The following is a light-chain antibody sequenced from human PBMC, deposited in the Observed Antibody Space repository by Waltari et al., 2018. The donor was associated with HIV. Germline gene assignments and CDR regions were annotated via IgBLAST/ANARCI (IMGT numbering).Light chain of an antibody. CDR1: QSLVHSDGNTY. J-gene: IGKJ2*02. Sequence: DIVMTQTPLSSPVTHGQPASISCKSIQSLVHSDGNTYLSWLHQRPGQPPRLLIYKISSRFSGVPDRFSGSGAGTEFTLKISRVESEDVGVYYCMQTTQFPHGCTFGQGTKLEI. CDR3: MQTTQFPHGCT. V-gene: IGKV2-24*01. CDR2: KIS.